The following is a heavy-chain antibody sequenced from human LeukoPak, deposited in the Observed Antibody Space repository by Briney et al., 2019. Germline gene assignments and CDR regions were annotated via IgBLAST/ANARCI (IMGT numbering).Heavy chain of an antibody. CDR2: TYYRSTSYN. Sequence: SQTLSLTCVISGDSVSNNIVTGNWIRQSPSRGLECLGSTYYRSTSYNDYAVSVRGRTTVNPDTSKNQFSLHLNSVTPEDTAVYYCARRLTQYDCFDPWGQGILVTVSS. J-gene: IGHJ5*02. D-gene: IGHD2-2*01. CDR1: GDSVSNNIVT. CDR3: ARRLTQYDCFDP. V-gene: IGHV6-1*01.